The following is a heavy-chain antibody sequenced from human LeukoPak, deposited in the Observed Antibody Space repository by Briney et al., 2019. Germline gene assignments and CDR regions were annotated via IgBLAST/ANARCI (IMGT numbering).Heavy chain of an antibody. D-gene: IGHD3-10*01. V-gene: IGHV3-7*01. CDR1: GFTFSTYW. CDR3: ARDRGADRFDY. J-gene: IGHJ4*02. Sequence: GGSLRLSCAASGFTFSTYWMSWVRQAPGQGLEWVANIKQDGSETYYVDSVKGRFTISRDDAKNSLYLQMNGLRAEDTAVYYCARDRGADRFDYWGQGTLVTVSS. CDR2: IKQDGSET.